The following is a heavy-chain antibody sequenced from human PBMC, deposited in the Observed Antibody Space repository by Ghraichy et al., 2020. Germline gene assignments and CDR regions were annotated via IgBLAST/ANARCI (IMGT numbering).Heavy chain of an antibody. Sequence: ASVKFSCKTSGYSFTNYGITWVRQAPGQGLEWMGWITTSKGNTHSAQKLQGRVTMSADTSTGTVYMELKSLTYGDTAVYYCARGIKYFDPWGQGTPVTVS. CDR2: ITTSKGNT. D-gene: IGHD2-21*01. V-gene: IGHV1-18*01. J-gene: IGHJ5*02. CDR1: GYSFTNYG. CDR3: ARGIKYFDP.